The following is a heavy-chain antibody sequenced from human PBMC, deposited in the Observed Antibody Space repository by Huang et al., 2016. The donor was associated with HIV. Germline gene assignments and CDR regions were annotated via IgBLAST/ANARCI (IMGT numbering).Heavy chain of an antibody. CDR1: GFTFGDFN. D-gene: IGHD2-15*01. J-gene: IGHJ4*02. CDR2: ISSSSNSK. Sequence: EVQLVESGGGLVQPGTSLRLSCAASGFTFGDFNMTWVRQAPWKGREGISYISSSSNSKRYADSVKGRFTISRDNARNSLYLQLKSLRVEDTAVYYCARESCSGGTCYLFDFWGQGVLVTVSS. V-gene: IGHV3-48*04. CDR3: ARESCSGGTCYLFDF.